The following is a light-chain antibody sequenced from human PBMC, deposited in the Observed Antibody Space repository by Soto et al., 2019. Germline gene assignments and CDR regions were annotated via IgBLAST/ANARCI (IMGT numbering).Light chain of an antibody. V-gene: IGLV3-21*02. Sequence: SYELTQPPSMSVAPGQTASITCGGNNIGTKSVHWYQQKPGQAPVLVVYEDSDRPSGIPERFSGSNSGNTATLTIIRVEAGDEADYYCQVWDSSSDQHVFGTGTKLIVL. CDR1: NIGTKS. CDR3: QVWDSSSDQHV. J-gene: IGLJ1*01. CDR2: EDS.